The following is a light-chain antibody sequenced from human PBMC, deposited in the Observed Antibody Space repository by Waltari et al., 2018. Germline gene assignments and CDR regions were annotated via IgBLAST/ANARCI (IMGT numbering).Light chain of an antibody. CDR1: SSNIGNNY. CDR3: GTWDSSLSGAV. CDR2: ENT. Sequence: QSVLTQPPSVSAAPGQRVTISCSGGSSNIGNNYVSWYRHFPGKAPKLLIYENTERPSGIPGRFSGAKSGRSATLDITGRQAGDEADYYCGTWDSSLSGAVFGGGTHRTVL. V-gene: IGLV1-51*02. J-gene: IGLJ7*01.